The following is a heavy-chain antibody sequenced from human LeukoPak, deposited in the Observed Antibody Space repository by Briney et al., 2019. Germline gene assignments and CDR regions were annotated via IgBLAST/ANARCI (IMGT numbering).Heavy chain of an antibody. J-gene: IGHJ4*02. Sequence: GGSLRLSCAASGFTFSSYSMNWVRQAPGKGLEWVSSISSSSSYIYYADSVKGRFTISRDNAKNSLYLQMNSLRAEDTAVYYCARASGWYPTEDYFDYWGQGTLVTVSS. D-gene: IGHD6-19*01. CDR2: ISSSSSYI. CDR1: GFTFSSYS. CDR3: ARASGWYPTEDYFDY. V-gene: IGHV3-21*01.